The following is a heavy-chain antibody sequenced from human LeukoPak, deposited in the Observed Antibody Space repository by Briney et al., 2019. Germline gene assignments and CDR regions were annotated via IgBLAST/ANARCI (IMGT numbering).Heavy chain of an antibody. CDR2: IIPIFGTA. CDR3: ATGISRWNAFDI. D-gene: IGHD3-10*01. J-gene: IGHJ3*02. Sequence: GSSVKVSCKASGGTFSSYAISWMRQAPGQGLEWMGGIIPIFGTANYAQKFQGRVTITADESTSTAYMELSSLRSEDTAVYYCATGISRWNAFDIWGQGTMVTVSS. V-gene: IGHV1-69*01. CDR1: GGTFSSYA.